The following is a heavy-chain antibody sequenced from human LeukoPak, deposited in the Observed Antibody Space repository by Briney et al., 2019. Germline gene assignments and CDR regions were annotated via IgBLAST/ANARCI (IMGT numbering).Heavy chain of an antibody. CDR1: GGSISSYY. J-gene: IGHJ4*02. D-gene: IGHD2-21*02. Sequence: SETLSLTCTVSGGSISSYYWSWIRQPPGKGLEWIGYIYSSGSTNYDPSLKSRITRSVDTSKNQFSLKLRSVTAADTAVYYCARFAYCGGHCWYYFDYWGQGSLVTVSS. CDR3: ARFAYCGGHCWYYFDY. CDR2: IYSSGST. V-gene: IGHV4-59*01.